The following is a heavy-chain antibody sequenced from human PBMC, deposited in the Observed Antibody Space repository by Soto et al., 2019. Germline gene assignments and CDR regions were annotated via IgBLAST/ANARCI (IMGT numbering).Heavy chain of an antibody. Sequence: QVQLVQSGAEVKKPGSSVKVSCKASGGTFSSYAISWVRQAPGQGLEWMGGIIPIFGTANYAQKFQSRVTLTADESTSTAYMELSSLKSEDTAVYYCARVREFGSGCGSCWVISDYWGQGTLVTVCS. D-gene: IGHD2-15*01. J-gene: IGHJ4*02. CDR3: ARVREFGSGCGSCWVISDY. CDR2: IIPIFGTA. CDR1: GGTFSSYA. V-gene: IGHV1-69*01.